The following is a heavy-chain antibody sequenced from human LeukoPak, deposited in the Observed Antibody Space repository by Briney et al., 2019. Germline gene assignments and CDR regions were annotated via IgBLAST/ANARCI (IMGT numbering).Heavy chain of an antibody. CDR1: GGSINSYY. CDR3: GRQGYTAAYYFLDY. J-gene: IGHJ4*02. D-gene: IGHD1-26*01. Sequence: PSETLSLTCTVSGGSINSYYWGWVRQAAGKGLEWIGRIYTTGTTYYSPSLKGRLTMSVDTSKNQFSLNLRSVTAADTALYYCGRQGYTAAYYFLDYWSQGTLVTVSS. CDR2: IYTTGTT. V-gene: IGHV4-4*07.